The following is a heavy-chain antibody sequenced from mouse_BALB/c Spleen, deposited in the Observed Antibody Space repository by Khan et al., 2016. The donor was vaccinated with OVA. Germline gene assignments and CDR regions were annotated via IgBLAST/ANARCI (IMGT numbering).Heavy chain of an antibody. D-gene: IGHD1-3*01. CDR3: ARLEDI. CDR1: GLSLTSYG. CDR2: IWAGGST. V-gene: IGHV2-9*02. Sequence: QVQLQQSGPGLVAPSQSLSLTCTVSGLSLTSYGVHWVRQPPGKGLEWLGVIWAGGSTNYNSALISRLSISKDNSKSQVLLKRNSMQTDDTAMYYCARLEDIWGQGTTLTVSS. J-gene: IGHJ2*01.